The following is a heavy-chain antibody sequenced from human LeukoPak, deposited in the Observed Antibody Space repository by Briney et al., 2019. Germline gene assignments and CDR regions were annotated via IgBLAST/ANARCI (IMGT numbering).Heavy chain of an antibody. Sequence: PGGSLRLSCAASGFTFSSYSMNWVRQAPGKGLEWVSYISSSSSTIYYADSVKGRFTISRDNAKNSLYLQMDSLRDEDTAVYYCASYILTGYYHYYYGMDVWGQGTTVTVSS. J-gene: IGHJ6*02. CDR2: ISSSSSTI. V-gene: IGHV3-48*02. CDR3: ASYILTGYYHYYYGMDV. D-gene: IGHD3-9*01. CDR1: GFTFSSYS.